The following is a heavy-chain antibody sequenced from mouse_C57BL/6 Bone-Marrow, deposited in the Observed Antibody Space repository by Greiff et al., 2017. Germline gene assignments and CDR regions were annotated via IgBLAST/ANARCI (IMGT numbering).Heavy chain of an antibody. Sequence: QVQLQQPGAELVKPGASVKMSCKASGYTFTSYWITWVTQRPGPGLEWIGDIYPGSGSTNYNEKFKGKATLTIDTASSTAYMQLSSLKFEDAAVYYCASAGLLWLRLWDYWGQGTTPTVSS. CDR3: ASAGLLWLRLWDY. V-gene: IGHV1-55*01. D-gene: IGHD2-2*01. J-gene: IGHJ2*01. CDR2: IYPGSGST. CDR1: GYTFTSYW.